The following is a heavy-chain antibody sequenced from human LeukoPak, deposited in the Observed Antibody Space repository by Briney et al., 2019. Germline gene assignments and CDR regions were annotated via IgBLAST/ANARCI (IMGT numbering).Heavy chain of an antibody. V-gene: IGHV4-59*01. CDR2: IYYSGST. Sequence: KPSETLSLTCAVSGGSISSYYWSWIRQPPGKGLEWIGYIYYSGSTNYNPSLKSRVTISVDTPKNQFSLKLSSVTAADTAVYYCAGGSSGYYYSWFDPWGQGTLVTVSS. J-gene: IGHJ5*02. CDR1: GGSISSYY. D-gene: IGHD3-22*01. CDR3: AGGSSGYYYSWFDP.